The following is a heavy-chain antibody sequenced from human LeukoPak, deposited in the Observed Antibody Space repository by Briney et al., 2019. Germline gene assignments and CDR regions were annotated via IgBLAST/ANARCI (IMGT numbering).Heavy chain of an antibody. J-gene: IGHJ5*02. CDR3: AKDPGWFDP. CDR2: ISYDGSNK. CDR1: GFTFSSYG. V-gene: IGHV3-30*18. Sequence: GGSLRLSCAASGFTFSSYGMHWVRQAQAKGLEWVAVISYDGSNKYYADSVKGRFTISRDNSKNTLYLQMNSLRAEDTAVYYCAKDPGWFDPWGQGTLVTVSS.